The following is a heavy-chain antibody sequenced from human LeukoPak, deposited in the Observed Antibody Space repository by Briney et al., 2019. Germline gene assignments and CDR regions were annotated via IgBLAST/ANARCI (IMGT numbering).Heavy chain of an antibody. V-gene: IGHV3-7*01. J-gene: IGHJ4*02. Sequence: GGSLRLSCAASGFTFSSCWMSWVRQAPGKGLEWVASIDEHGFKTYYAASVTGRFTISKDTAKNSLDLQMNSLRAEDTAVYYCARDGITCTRDYWGQGALVTVSS. CDR2: IDEHGFKT. D-gene: IGHD1-7*01. CDR3: ARDGITCTRDY. CDR1: GFTFSSCW.